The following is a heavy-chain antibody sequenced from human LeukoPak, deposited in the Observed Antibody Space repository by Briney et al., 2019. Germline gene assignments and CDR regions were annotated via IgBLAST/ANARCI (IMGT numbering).Heavy chain of an antibody. CDR3: ARVGYSRYCSGGSCYPNDY. D-gene: IGHD2-15*01. Sequence: ASVKVSCKASGYTFTSYGIIWVRQAPGQGLEWMGWISAYNGNTKYAQKLQGRVTMTTETSTSTAYMELRSLRSDDTAVYYCARVGYSRYCSGGSCYPNDYWGQGTLVTVSS. V-gene: IGHV1-18*01. CDR2: ISAYNGNT. CDR1: GYTFTSYG. J-gene: IGHJ4*02.